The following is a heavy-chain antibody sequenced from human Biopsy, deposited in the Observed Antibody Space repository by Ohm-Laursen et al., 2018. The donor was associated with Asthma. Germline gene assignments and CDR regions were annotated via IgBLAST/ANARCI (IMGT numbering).Heavy chain of an antibody. CDR1: GFTFSSYS. CDR2: ISSSSSTI. Sequence: SLRLSCSASGFTFSSYSMNWVRQAPGNGLEWVSYISSSSSTIYYADSVKGRFTISRDNAKNSLYLQMDSLRDEDTAVYYCARPRWGPYGYWGQGTLVTVSS. D-gene: IGHD4-17*01. CDR3: ARPRWGPYGY. V-gene: IGHV3-48*02. J-gene: IGHJ4*02.